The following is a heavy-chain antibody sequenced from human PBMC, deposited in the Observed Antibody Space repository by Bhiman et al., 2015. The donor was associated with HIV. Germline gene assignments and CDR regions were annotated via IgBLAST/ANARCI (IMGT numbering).Heavy chain of an antibody. V-gene: IGHV3-9*01. CDR1: GFAFDEYA. D-gene: IGHD3-9*01. Sequence: EGQMVESGGGLVQPGRSLKISCVASGFAFDEYAMHWVRQAPGKGLEWVAGISWNRGKIGYADSVKGRFAISRDNPKKTLYLEMNSLRGDDTALYYCTILGRSDFDRWGQGTLVTVSS. CDR3: TILGRSDFDR. J-gene: IGHJ4*02. CDR2: ISWNRGKI.